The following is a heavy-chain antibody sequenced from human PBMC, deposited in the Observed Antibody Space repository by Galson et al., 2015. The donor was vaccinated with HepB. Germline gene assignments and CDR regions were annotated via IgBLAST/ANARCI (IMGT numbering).Heavy chain of an antibody. CDR2: INHSGST. V-gene: IGHV4-34*01. D-gene: IGHD3-3*01. CDR3: ARGRVTIFGVVIIPGVDFDY. CDR1: GGSFSGYY. J-gene: IGHJ4*02. Sequence: SETLSLTCAVYGGSFSGYYWSWIRQPPGKGLEWIGEINHSGSTNYNPSLKSRVTISVDTSKNQFSLKLSSVTAADTAVYYCARGRVTIFGVVIIPGVDFDYWGQGTLVTVSS.